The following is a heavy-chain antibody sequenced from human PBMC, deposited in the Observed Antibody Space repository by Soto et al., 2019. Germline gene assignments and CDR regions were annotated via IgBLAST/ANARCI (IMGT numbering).Heavy chain of an antibody. J-gene: IGHJ3*01. V-gene: IGHV5-51*01. CDR1: DYTFAAYW. Sequence: HGESLKISCKGFDYTFAAYWIGWVRQMPGKGLEWMGIINPGDSDVRYSPPFEGQVIISADKSINTAYLQWSSLKASDTSIYYCARSYYTKGVWDHVYDFWGQGTMVTVSS. CDR2: INPGDSDV. D-gene: IGHD2-8*01. CDR3: ARSYYTKGVWDHVYDF.